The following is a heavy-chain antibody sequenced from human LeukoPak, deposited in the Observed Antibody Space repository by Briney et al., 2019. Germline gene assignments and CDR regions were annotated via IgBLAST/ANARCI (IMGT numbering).Heavy chain of an antibody. J-gene: IGHJ6*02. CDR1: GYSFTSYR. Sequence: GESLKISCQGSGYSFTSYRIGWVRQMPGKGLEWMGIIYPGDSDTRYGPSFQGQVTITADKSISTAYLQWSSLKASDTAMYYCAGNIAGAGTKSYYYGMDVWGQGTTVTVSS. CDR2: IYPGDSDT. V-gene: IGHV5-51*01. D-gene: IGHD6-13*01. CDR3: AGNIAGAGTKSYYYGMDV.